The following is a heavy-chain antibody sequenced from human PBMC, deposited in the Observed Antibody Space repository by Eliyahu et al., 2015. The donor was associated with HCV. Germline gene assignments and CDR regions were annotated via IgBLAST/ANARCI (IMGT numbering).Heavy chain of an antibody. V-gene: IGHV4-38-2*01. J-gene: IGHJ4*02. CDR3: ARSLITLHPRTRDPFDS. D-gene: IGHD3-10*01. CDR1: GYSIXXDSY. CDR2: ISNTGAP. Sequence: QVQLQESGPGLVKPSETLSLTCAVSGYSIXXDSYWGWIRQPPGKGLEWIGTISNTGAPYYSSSFQSRVTISVDTSKNQVSLRLRSVTAGDTAIYYCARSLITLHPRTRDPFDSWGQGTRVTVSS.